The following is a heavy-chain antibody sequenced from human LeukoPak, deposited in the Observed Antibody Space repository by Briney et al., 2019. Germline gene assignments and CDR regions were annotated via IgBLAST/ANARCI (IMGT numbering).Heavy chain of an antibody. J-gene: IGHJ4*02. CDR3: ARGSAALYYFDF. V-gene: IGHV3-33*01. CDR1: GXTFSSYG. CDR2: IWYDGSDI. Sequence: PGGSLRLSCAASGXTFSSYGLHWVRQAPGKGLESVALIWYDGSDIYYADSVKGRFIISRDNSKNTLYLQMNTLRAEDTAVYYCARGSAALYYFDFWGQGTLVTVSS. D-gene: IGHD2-2*01.